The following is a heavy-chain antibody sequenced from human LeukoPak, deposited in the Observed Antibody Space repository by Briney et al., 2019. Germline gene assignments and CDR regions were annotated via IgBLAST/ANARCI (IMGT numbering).Heavy chain of an antibody. Sequence: SQTLSLTCTVSGGSIRSVSNYWTWIRQPAGKGLEWIGRIYTSGTTHYNPSLKSRVTISVDTSKNQFSLKLSSVTAADTAVYYCAWSLDGYNPGDYWGQGTLVTVSS. J-gene: IGHJ4*02. CDR2: IYTSGTT. CDR3: AWSLDGYNPGDY. D-gene: IGHD5-24*01. V-gene: IGHV4-61*02. CDR1: GGSIRSVSNY.